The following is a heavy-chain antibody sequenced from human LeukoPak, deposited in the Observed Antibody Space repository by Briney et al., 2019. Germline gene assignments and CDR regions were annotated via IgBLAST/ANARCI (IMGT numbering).Heavy chain of an antibody. CDR1: GFTFSSYS. J-gene: IGHJ6*03. D-gene: IGHD1-26*01. CDR2: ISSTSNII. Sequence: GGSLRLSCAASGFTFSSYSMNWVRQAPGKGLEWVSYISSTSNIIYYADSVKGRFTISRDNAKNSLYLQMNSLRAEDTAVYYCARARGYIMGVTFDYYFYMDVWGKGTTVTVSS. V-gene: IGHV3-48*01. CDR3: ARARGYIMGVTFDYYFYMDV.